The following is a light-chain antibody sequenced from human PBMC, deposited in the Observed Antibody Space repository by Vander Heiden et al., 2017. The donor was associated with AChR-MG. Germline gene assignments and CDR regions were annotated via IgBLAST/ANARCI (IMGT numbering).Light chain of an antibody. CDR2: GAS. J-gene: IGKJ4*01. Sequence: EIVLTQSPGTLSLSPGERATLSCRASPSVSSSYLAWYQQKPGQAPRLLIYGASSRATGIPDRFSGSGSGTDFTLTISRLEPEDFAVYYCQQYGSSLGLTFGGGTKVEIK. CDR3: QQYGSSLGLT. V-gene: IGKV3-20*01. CDR1: PSVSSSY.